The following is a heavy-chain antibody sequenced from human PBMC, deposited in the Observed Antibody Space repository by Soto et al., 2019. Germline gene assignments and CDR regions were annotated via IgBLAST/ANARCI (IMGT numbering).Heavy chain of an antibody. D-gene: IGHD6-13*01. V-gene: IGHV3-23*01. CDR2: ISGSGGST. CDR1: GFTFSSYA. J-gene: IGHJ4*02. CDR3: AKDPSSWYVSSFDY. Sequence: GGSLRLSCAASGFTFSSYAMSWDRQAPGKGLEWVSAISGSGGSTYYADSVKGRFTISRDNSKNTLYLQMNSLRAEDTAVYYCAKDPSSWYVSSFDYWGQGALATVSS.